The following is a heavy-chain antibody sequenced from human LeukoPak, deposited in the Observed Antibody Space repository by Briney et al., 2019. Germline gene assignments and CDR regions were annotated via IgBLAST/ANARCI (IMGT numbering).Heavy chain of an antibody. CDR2: ISSRSTYI. D-gene: IGHD5-12*01. CDR1: GFSLSRYS. V-gene: IGHV3-21*01. Sequence: PGGSLRLSCTAPGFSLSRYSLNWVRQAAGKRVKWVATISSRSTYIYYADSVKGRFTISRDNAANSLYLHMTSLRAEDTALYYCASGMEATISYFDNWGQGTLVTVSS. CDR3: ASGMEATISYFDN. J-gene: IGHJ4*02.